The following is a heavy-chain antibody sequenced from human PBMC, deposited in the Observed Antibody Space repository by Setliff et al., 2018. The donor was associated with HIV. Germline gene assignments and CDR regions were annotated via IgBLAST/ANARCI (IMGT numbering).Heavy chain of an antibody. CDR3: ARGRTAGYTYNYGY. D-gene: IGHD3-16*01. J-gene: IGHJ4*02. V-gene: IGHV1-18*04. CDR2: ISPHTGDT. CDR1: GYSFMNNG. Sequence: GASVKVSCKASGYSFMNNGLSWLRQAPGQGLEWMGWISPHTGDTYYAQRLQGRLTMTRDTSTNTVYMDLSGLRSDDTAVYYCARGRTAGYTYNYGYWGQGTLVTVSS.